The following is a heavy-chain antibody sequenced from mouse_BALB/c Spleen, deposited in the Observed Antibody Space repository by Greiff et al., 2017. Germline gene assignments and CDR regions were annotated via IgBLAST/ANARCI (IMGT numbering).Heavy chain of an antibody. J-gene: IGHJ1*01. CDR3: ARRGYYYGSSPLWYFDV. CDR1: GFNIKDYY. V-gene: IGHV14-1*02. Sequence: VQLQQSGAELVRPGALVKLSCKASGFNIKDYYMHWVKQRPEQGLEWIGWIDPENGNTIYDPKFQGKASITADTSSNTAYLQLSSLTSEDTAVYYCARRGYYYGSSPLWYFDVWGAGTTVTVSS. CDR2: IDPENGNT. D-gene: IGHD1-1*01.